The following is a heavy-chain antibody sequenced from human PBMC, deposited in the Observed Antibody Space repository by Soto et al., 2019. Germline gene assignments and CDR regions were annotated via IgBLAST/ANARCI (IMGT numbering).Heavy chain of an antibody. CDR3: ARNGYYYDSTGYFYFV. D-gene: IGHD3-22*01. CDR1: GGSISSTNHY. CDR2: IYYSGMT. V-gene: IGHV4-39*01. J-gene: IGHJ4*02. Sequence: SETLSLTCTVSGGSISSTNHYWGWIRHPPGKGLEWIGDIYYSGMTRYNPSLKSRVTISVETSKNQFSLKLSSVTAADTAVYYCARNGYYYDSTGYFYFVWGQATIVTV.